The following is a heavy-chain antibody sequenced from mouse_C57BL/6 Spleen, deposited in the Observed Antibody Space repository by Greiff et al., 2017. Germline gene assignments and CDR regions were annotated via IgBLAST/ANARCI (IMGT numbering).Heavy chain of an antibody. D-gene: IGHD4-1*01. CDR3: AKGTGTFDY. V-gene: IGHV1-19*01. J-gene: IGHJ2*01. Sequence: EVQLQQSGPVLVKPGASVKMSCKASGYTFTDYYMNWVKQSHGKSLEWIGVINPYNGGTSYNQKFKGKATLTVDKSSSTAYMELNSLTSEDSAVYYCAKGTGTFDYWGQGTTLTVSS. CDR2: INPYNGGT. CDR1: GYTFTDYY.